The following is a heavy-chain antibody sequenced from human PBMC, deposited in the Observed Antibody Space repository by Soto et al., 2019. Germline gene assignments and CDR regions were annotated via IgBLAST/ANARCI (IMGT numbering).Heavy chain of an antibody. CDR2: ISGSGGST. D-gene: IGHD2-2*01. J-gene: IGHJ4*02. CDR1: GFTFSSYA. Sequence: EVQLLESGGGLVQPGGSLRLSCAASGFTFSSYAMSWVRQAPGKGLEWVSAISGSGGSTYYADSVKGRFTISRDNSKNTLDLQMNSLRAEDTAVYYCAKWSLVVVVPAAMYDYWGQGTLVTVSS. V-gene: IGHV3-23*01. CDR3: AKWSLVVVVPAAMYDY.